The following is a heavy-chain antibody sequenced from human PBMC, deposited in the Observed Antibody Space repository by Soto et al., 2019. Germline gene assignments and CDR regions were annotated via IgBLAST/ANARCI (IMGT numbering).Heavy chain of an antibody. D-gene: IGHD2-2*01. CDR3: ARYARIPDY. CDR2: IYYTGDT. V-gene: IGHV4-59*01. Sequence: QVQLQESGPGLVKPSETLSLTCTVSGASISSYYWSWIRQPPGQGLESLGYIYYTGDTNSNPSLKGRLTISIDTSKNQFSLKLSSVTAVDTAIYYCARYARIPDYWGQGTLVTVSS. J-gene: IGHJ4*02. CDR1: GASISSYY.